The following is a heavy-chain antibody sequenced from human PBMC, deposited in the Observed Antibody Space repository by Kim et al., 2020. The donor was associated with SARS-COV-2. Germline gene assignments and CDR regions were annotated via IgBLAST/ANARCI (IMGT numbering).Heavy chain of an antibody. CDR3: ARGTDGLGDIVLVVWGYYYSMTA. V-gene: IGHV4-34*01. D-gene: IGHD2-8*02. Sequence: SETLSLTCAVYGGSFSGYYWSWIRQPPGKGLEWIGEINHSGSTNYNPSLKSRVTISVDTSKNQFSLKLSSVTAADTAVYYCARGTDGLGDIVLVVWGYYYSMTAGGKGTPVTASS. J-gene: IGHJ6*03. CDR1: GGSFSGYY. CDR2: INHSGST.